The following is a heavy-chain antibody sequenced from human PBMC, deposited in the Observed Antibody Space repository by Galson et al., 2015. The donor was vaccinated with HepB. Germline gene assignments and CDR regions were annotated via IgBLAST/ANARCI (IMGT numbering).Heavy chain of an antibody. J-gene: IGHJ6*02. CDR1: GGTFSSYA. Sequence: SVKVSCKASGGTFSSYAISWVRQAPGQGLEWMGRIIPILGIANYAQKFQGRVTITADKSTSTAYMELSSLRSEDTAVYYCARLRPDYAYYYGMDVWGQGTTVTVSS. D-gene: IGHD4-17*01. CDR3: ARLRPDYAYYYGMDV. CDR2: IIPILGIA. V-gene: IGHV1-69*04.